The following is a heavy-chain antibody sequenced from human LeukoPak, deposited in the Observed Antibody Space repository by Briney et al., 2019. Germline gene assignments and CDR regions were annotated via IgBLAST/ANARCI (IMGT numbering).Heavy chain of an antibody. CDR2: MDSDGRNT. CDR3: ARGRNIYSYDAFDI. V-gene: IGHV3-74*03. J-gene: IGHJ3*02. Sequence: PGGSLRLSCAASGFTFSTYVMSWVRQAPGKGLVWVSDMDSDGRNTKYADSVKGRFTISRDNTKSTVYLQMNNLGAEDTAVYYYARGRNIYSYDAFDIWGQGTMVIVSS. CDR1: GFTFSTYV. D-gene: IGHD2-15*01.